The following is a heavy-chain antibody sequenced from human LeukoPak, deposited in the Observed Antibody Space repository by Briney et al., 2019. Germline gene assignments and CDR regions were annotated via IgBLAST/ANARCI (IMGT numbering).Heavy chain of an antibody. CDR2: ISTHGNYI. V-gene: IGHV3-21*01. Sequence: GSLRLSCAASGFTFSGHGMSWVRQAPGKGLEWVSYISTHGNYIYYADSVRGRLTISRDNAKNSLYLQMNSLRAEDTAMYYCARGNFDSSGTFDNWGQGTLVTVSS. CDR3: ARGNFDSSGTFDN. CDR1: GFTFSGHG. D-gene: IGHD3-22*01. J-gene: IGHJ4*02.